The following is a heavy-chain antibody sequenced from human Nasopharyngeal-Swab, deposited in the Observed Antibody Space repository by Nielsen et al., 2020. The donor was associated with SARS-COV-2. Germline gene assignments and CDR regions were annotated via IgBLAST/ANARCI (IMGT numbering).Heavy chain of an antibody. CDR3: ASYYDSEADAFDI. D-gene: IGHD3-22*01. CDR2: IYYSGST. J-gene: IGHJ3*02. CDR1: GGSISSYY. Sequence: SETLSLTCTVSGGSISSYYWSWIRQPPGKGLEWIGYIYYSGSTNYNPSLKSRVTISVDTSKNQFSLKLSPVTAADTAVYYCASYYDSEADAFDIWGQGTMVTVSS. V-gene: IGHV4-59*13.